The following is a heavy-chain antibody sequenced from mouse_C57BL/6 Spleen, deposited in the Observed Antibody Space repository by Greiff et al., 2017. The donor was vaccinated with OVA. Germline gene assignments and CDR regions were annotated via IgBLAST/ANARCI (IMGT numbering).Heavy chain of an antibody. Sequence: VHVKQSGPELVKPGASVKISCKASGYSFTGYYMNWVKQSPEKSLEWIGEINPSTGGTTYNQKFKAKATLTVDKSSSTAYMQLKSLTSEDSAVYYCARDDYDYYAMDYWGQGTSVTVSS. CDR2: INPSTGGT. CDR3: ARDDYDYYAMDY. D-gene: IGHD2-4*01. V-gene: IGHV1-42*01. CDR1: GYSFTGYY. J-gene: IGHJ4*01.